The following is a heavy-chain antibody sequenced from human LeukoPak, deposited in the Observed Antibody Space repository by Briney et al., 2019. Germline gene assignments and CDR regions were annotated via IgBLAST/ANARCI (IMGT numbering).Heavy chain of an antibody. J-gene: IGHJ3*01. D-gene: IGHD6-13*01. CDR3: ARHWVSSESPYSFDV. V-gene: IGHV4-59*08. Sequence: SETLSLTCTVSTGSISRYYWSWIRQPPGKTLEWIGDIYYSGGANYTPSLKSRVTISVDTSKNQFSLKLTSVTAADTAVYYCARHWVSSESPYSFDVWGQGTMVTVSS. CDR1: TGSISRYY. CDR2: IYYSGGA.